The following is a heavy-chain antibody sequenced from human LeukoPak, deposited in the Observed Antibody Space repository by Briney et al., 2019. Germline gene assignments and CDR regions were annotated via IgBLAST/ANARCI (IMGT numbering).Heavy chain of an antibody. CDR1: RYSFTKHW. V-gene: IGHV5-51*01. D-gene: IGHD3-22*01. J-gene: IGHJ4*02. CDR3: TRRDYYDSSGYWGADY. CDR2: IYPGDSDT. Sequence: GESLKISCQGSRYSFTKHWIGWVRQMPGKGLEWMGIIYPGDSDTRYSPSFQGQVTISADKSISTAYLQWSSLKASDTAMYYCTRRDYYDSSGYWGADYWGQGTLVTVSS.